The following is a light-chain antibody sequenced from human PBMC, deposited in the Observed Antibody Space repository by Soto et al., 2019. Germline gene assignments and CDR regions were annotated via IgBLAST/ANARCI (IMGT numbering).Light chain of an antibody. CDR3: SSYTSSISLYV. Sequence: QSALTQPPSASGSPGQSVTISCTGTSSDVGGYNYVSWYQQHPGTAPKLMIYEVSNRPSGLSNRFSGSKSGNTASLTISGLQAEDEADYYCSSYTSSISLYVFGTGTKLTV. CDR1: SSDVGGYNY. V-gene: IGLV2-14*01. J-gene: IGLJ1*01. CDR2: EVS.